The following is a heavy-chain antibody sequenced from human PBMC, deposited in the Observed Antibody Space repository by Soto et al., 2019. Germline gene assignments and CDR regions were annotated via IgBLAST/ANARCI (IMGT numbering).Heavy chain of an antibody. V-gene: IGHV3-43D*04. CDR3: AKDISRYGTNWFDP. CDR1: GFTFDDYA. Sequence: VQPVESGGVVVQPGGSLRLSCAASGFTFDDYAMHWVRQAPGKGLEWVSLISWDGGSTYYADSVKGRFTISRDNSKNSLYLQMNSLRAEDTALYYCAKDISRYGTNWFDPWGQGTLVTVSS. J-gene: IGHJ5*02. CDR2: ISWDGGST. D-gene: IGHD1-7*01.